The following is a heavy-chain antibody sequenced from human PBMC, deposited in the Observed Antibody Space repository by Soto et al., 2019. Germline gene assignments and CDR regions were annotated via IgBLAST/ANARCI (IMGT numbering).Heavy chain of an antibody. V-gene: IGHV1-2*02. J-gene: IGHJ6*03. CDR1: GDSFSAFY. CDR3: ARESGGATATLDYYYFYMDV. Sequence: QVQLVQSGAEVKKPGASVKVSCKTSGDSFSAFYLHWVRQAPGQGLEWLGWINPNGGATKYAQKFRGRVAMTRDTCIRTAYLELSSLRSDDTAIYYCARESGGATATLDYYYFYMDVWGKGTTVTVSS. D-gene: IGHD5-12*01. CDR2: INPNGGAT.